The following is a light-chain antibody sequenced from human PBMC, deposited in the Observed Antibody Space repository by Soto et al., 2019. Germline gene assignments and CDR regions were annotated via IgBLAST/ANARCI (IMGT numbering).Light chain of an antibody. Sequence: QSALTQPASVSGSPGQSITISCTGTSSDVGAYNYVSWYQHHPGKAPKLMLYEVSKRPSGVSNRFSGSKSGDTASLIISGLQGEDEADYYCSSYTTGSTLVLGGGTQLTVL. V-gene: IGLV2-14*01. CDR1: SSDVGAYNY. CDR3: SSYTTGSTLV. CDR2: EVS. J-gene: IGLJ7*01.